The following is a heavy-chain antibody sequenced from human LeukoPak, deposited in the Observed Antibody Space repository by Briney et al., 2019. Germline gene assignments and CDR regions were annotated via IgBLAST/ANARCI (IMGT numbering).Heavy chain of an antibody. J-gene: IGHJ4*02. CDR3: ARVLRYFDWLNDY. CDR2: ISSSSSYI. Sequence: GGSLRPSCAASGFTFSSYSMNWVRQAPGKGLEWVSSISSSSSYIYYADSVKGRFTISRDNAKNSLYLQMNSLRAEDTAVYYCARVLRYFDWLNDYWGQGTLVTVSS. CDR1: GFTFSSYS. D-gene: IGHD3-9*01. V-gene: IGHV3-21*01.